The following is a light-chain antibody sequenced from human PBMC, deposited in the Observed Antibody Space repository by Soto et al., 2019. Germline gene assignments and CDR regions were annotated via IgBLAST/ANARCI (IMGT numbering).Light chain of an antibody. CDR1: QGISSY. V-gene: IGKV1-8*01. CDR3: QQLNSYPIT. J-gene: IGKJ5*01. CDR2: AAS. Sequence: AIRTTQSPSSFSASTGDRVTITCRASQGISSYLAWYQQKPGKAPKLLIYAASTLQSGVPSRFSGSGSGTEFTLTISSLQPDDFATYYCQQLNSYPITFGQGTRLEIK.